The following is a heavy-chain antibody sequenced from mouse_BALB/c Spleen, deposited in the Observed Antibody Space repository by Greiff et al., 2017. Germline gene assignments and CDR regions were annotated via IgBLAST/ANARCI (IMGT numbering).Heavy chain of an antibody. V-gene: IGHV3-2*02. CDR2: ISYSGST. D-gene: IGHD2-4*01. Sequence: DVQLQESGPGLVKPSQSLSLTCTVTGYSITSDYAWNWIRQFPGNKLEWMGYISYSGSTSYNPSLKSRISITRDTSKNQFFLQLNSVTTEDTATYYCATTMITNYAMDYWGQGTSVTVSS. CDR1: GYSITSDYA. J-gene: IGHJ4*01. CDR3: ATTMITNYAMDY.